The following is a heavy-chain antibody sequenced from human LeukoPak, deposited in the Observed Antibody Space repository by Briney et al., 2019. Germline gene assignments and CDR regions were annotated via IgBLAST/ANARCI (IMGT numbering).Heavy chain of an antibody. CDR2: IYYSGST. V-gene: IGHV4-30-4*01. J-gene: IGHJ4*02. CDR3: ARSNTRYCSGGSCFGAGFDY. Sequence: SETLSLTCTVSGGSISSGDYYWSWIRQPPGKGLEWIGYIYYSGSTYYNPSLKSRVTISVDTSKNQFSLKLSSVTAADTAVYYCARSNTRYCSGGSCFGAGFDYWGQGTLVTVSS. D-gene: IGHD2-15*01. CDR1: GGSISSGDYY.